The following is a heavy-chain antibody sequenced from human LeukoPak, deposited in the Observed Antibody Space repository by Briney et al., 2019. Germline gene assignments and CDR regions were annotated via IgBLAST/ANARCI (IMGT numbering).Heavy chain of an antibody. D-gene: IGHD6-19*01. CDR2: IIPIFGTA. CDR3: ARELGYSSGWRDY. CDR1: GGTFSSYT. J-gene: IGHJ4*02. V-gene: IGHV1-69*05. Sequence: GSSVKVSCKASGGTFSSYTISWVRQAPGQGLEWMGRIIPIFGTANYAQKFQGRVTITTDESTSTAYMELSSLRSEDTAVYYCARELGYSSGWRDYWGQGTLVTVSS.